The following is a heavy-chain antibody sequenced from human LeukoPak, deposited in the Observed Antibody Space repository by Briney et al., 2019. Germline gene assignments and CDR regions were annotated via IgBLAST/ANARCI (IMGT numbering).Heavy chain of an antibody. Sequence: KPGGSLRLSCAASGFTFSSYSMNWVRQAPGKGLEWVSSISSSSSYIYYADSVKGRFTISRDNAKNSLYLQMNSLRAEDTAVYYCARDYYGSGSRQGFGPWGQGTLVTVSS. CDR3: ARDYYGSGSRQGFGP. J-gene: IGHJ5*02. V-gene: IGHV3-21*01. D-gene: IGHD3-10*01. CDR2: ISSSSSYI. CDR1: GFTFSSYS.